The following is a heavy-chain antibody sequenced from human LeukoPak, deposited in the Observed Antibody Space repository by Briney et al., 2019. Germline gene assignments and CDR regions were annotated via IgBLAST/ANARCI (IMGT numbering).Heavy chain of an antibody. CDR1: GFTFSNYG. J-gene: IGHJ4*02. CDR3: AGTFGAD. Sequence: GGSLRLSCAGSGFTFSNYGMNWVRQAPGKGLEWVSYVSTSSTTIYYADSVKGRFTISRDNSKNSLYLQMNSLRAEDTAVYYCAGTFGADWGQGTLVTVSS. V-gene: IGHV3-48*04. CDR2: VSTSSTTI. D-gene: IGHD3-10*01.